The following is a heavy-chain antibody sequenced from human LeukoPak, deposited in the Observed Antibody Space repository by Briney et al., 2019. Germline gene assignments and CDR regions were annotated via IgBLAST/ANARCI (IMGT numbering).Heavy chain of an antibody. J-gene: IGHJ5*02. CDR3: AKGLDVRYASSGHYTIWFDP. D-gene: IGHD3-22*01. V-gene: IGHV3-23*01. CDR1: GFTFSNYA. CDR2: IRGSGGTT. Sequence: PGGSLRLSCAASGFTFSNYAMSWVRQAPGKGLEWVSAIRGSGGTTYCTDSMKGRFTISRDNSKNTLYLQMNSLRAEDTAVYYCAKGLDVRYASSGHYTIWFDPWGQGTLVTVSS.